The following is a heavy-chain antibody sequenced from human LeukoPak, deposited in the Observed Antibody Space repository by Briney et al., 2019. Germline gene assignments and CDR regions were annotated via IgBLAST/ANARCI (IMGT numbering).Heavy chain of an antibody. CDR3: VFLHSSSWWAYYYGMDV. J-gene: IGHJ6*02. D-gene: IGHD6-6*01. Sequence: GGSLRLSCAASGSTVSSNYMSWVRQAPGKGLEWVSVIYSGGSTYYADSVKGRFTISRDNSKNTLYLQMNSLRAEDTAVYYCVFLHSSSWWAYYYGMDVWGQGTTVTVSS. V-gene: IGHV3-53*01. CDR1: GSTVSSNY. CDR2: IYSGGST.